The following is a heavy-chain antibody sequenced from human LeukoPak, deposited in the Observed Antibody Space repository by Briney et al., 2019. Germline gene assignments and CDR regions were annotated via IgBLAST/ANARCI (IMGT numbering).Heavy chain of an antibody. V-gene: IGHV1-2*02. CDR2: INPNSGGT. D-gene: IGHD6-13*01. CDR3: ARGTVYSSSDFDP. Sequence: ASVKVSCKASGYTFTGYYMHWVRQAPGQGLEWMGWINPNSGGTNYAQKFQGRVTMTRDTSISTAYMELSRPRSDDTAVYYCARGTVYSSSDFDPWGQGTLVTVSS. J-gene: IGHJ5*02. CDR1: GYTFTGYY.